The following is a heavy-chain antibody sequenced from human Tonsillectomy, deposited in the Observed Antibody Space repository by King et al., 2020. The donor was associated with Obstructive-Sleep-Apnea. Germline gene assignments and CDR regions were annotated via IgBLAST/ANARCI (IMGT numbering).Heavy chain of an antibody. J-gene: IGHJ2*01. D-gene: IGHD3-10*01. V-gene: IGHV3-23*04. CDR2: ISVSGGST. CDR1: EFTFSSYA. Sequence: VQLVESGGGLVQPGGSLRLSCAASEFTFSSYAMTWVRQAPGKGLEWVSGISVSGGSTNYADSVKGRFTISRDNSKNTLYLQMNSLRAEDTAVYYCAKDSSMVRGIVSWYFDLWGRGTLVTVSS. CDR3: AKDSSMVRGIVSWYFDL.